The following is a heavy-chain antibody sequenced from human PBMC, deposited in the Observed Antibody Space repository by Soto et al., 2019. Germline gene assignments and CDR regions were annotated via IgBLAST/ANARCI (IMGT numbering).Heavy chain of an antibody. CDR1: GGSISSSNW. V-gene: IGHV4-4*02. J-gene: IGHJ1*01. Sequence: PSETLSLTCAVSGGSISSSNWWSWVRQPPGKGLEWIGEIYHRGSTNYNPSLKSRVTISVDKSKNQFSLKLSSVTAADTAVYYCAREGVGATISFFAEYFQHWGQGTLVTVSS. CDR2: IYHRGST. CDR3: AREGVGATISFFAEYFQH. D-gene: IGHD1-26*01.